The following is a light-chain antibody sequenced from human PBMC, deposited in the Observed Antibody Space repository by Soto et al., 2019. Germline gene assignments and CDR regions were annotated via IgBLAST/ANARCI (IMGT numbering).Light chain of an antibody. J-gene: IGKJ1*01. CDR1: QSISNN. Sequence: EIVMTQSPATLSVSPGGRATLSFRASQSISNNLAWYQQKPGQAPRLLIYDASNRATGIPARFSGSGSGTDFTLTISSLEPEDFAVYYCQQRSNWPPWTFGQGTKVDIK. CDR3: QQRSNWPPWT. V-gene: IGKV3-11*01. CDR2: DAS.